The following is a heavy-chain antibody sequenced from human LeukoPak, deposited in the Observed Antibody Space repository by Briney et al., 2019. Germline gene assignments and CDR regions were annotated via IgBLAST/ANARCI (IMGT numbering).Heavy chain of an antibody. J-gene: IGHJ6*02. CDR1: GFTFSSYA. CDR2: ISGSGGST. CDR3: AKVPTRGYYYGMDV. V-gene: IGHV3-23*01. Sequence: GGSLRLSCAAPGFTFSSYAMSWVRQAPGKGLEWVSAISGSGGSTYYADSVKGRFTISRDNSKNTLYLQMNSLRAEDTAVYYCAKVPTRGYYYGMDVWGQGTTVTVSS.